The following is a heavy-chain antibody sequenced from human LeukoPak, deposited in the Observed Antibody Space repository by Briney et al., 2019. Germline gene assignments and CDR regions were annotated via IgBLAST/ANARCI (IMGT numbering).Heavy chain of an antibody. CDR1: GFTFSSYT. CDR3: AKGARGPSYYYYYMDV. J-gene: IGHJ6*03. Sequence: PGGTLRLSCAASGFTFSSYTMSWVRQAPGKGLEWVSAISDSGGSTYYADDSVKGRFTISRDNSKNTLYLQMNSLRAEDTAVYYCAKGARGPSYYYYYMDVWGKGTTVTISS. CDR2: ISDSGGST. D-gene: IGHD5-12*01. V-gene: IGHV3-23*01.